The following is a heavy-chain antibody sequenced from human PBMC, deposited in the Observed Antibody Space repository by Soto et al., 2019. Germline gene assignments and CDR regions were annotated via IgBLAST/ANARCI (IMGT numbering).Heavy chain of an antibody. V-gene: IGHV2-5*02. CDR1: GFSLSTSGVG. Sequence: SGPTLVNPTQTLTLTCTFSGFSLSTSGVGVGWIRQPPGKALEWLAVIYWDDDKRYSPSLKSRLTISKDTSKNQVVLTMTNMDPVDTATYYCAHRPITDYGDYYFDYWGQGTLVTVSS. J-gene: IGHJ4*02. D-gene: IGHD4-17*01. CDR3: AHRPITDYGDYYFDY. CDR2: IYWDDDK.